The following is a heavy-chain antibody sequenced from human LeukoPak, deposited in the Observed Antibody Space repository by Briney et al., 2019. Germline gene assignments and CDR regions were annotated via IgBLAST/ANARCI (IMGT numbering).Heavy chain of an antibody. J-gene: IGHJ4*02. CDR3: ASDHSGWLGLGY. V-gene: IGHV4-59*01. CDR1: GGSISSDY. D-gene: IGHD6-19*01. CDR2: IYNSGST. Sequence: SETLSLTCTVSGGSISSDYWSWIRQPPGKGLEWIAYIYNSGSTNYNPSLKSRVTISVDTSKNQFSLKLSSVTAADTAVYYCASDHSGWLGLGYWGQGTLVSVSS.